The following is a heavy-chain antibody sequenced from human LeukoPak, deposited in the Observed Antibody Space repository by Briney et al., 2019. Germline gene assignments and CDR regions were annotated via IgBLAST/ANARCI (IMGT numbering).Heavy chain of an antibody. Sequence: SGTLSLTCAVSGGSISSSNWWSWVRQPPGKGLEWSGEIYHSGSTNYNPSLKSRVTISVDKSKNQFSLKLSSVTAADTAVYYCARVWVVPAAMGPGGFDPWGQGTLVTVSS. D-gene: IGHD2-2*01. V-gene: IGHV4-4*02. CDR2: IYHSGST. J-gene: IGHJ5*02. CDR1: GGSISSSNW. CDR3: ARVWVVPAAMGPGGFDP.